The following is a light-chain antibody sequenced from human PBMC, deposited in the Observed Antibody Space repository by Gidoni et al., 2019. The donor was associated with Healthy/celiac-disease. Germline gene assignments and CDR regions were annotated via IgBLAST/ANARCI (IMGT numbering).Light chain of an antibody. V-gene: IGLV1-51*01. CDR3: GTWDSSLSAGPVV. CDR2: DNN. Sequence: QSVLTQPPSVSAAPGPKVTISCSGSSSNIGNNYVSWYQQLPGTAPKLLIYDNNKRPSGIPDRFSGSKSGTSATLGITGLQTGDEADYYCGTWDSSLSAGPVVFGGGTKLTVL. CDR1: SSNIGNNY. J-gene: IGLJ2*01.